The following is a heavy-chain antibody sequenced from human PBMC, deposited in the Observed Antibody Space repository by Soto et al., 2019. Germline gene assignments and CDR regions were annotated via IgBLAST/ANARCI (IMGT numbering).Heavy chain of an antibody. V-gene: IGHV3-33*01. CDR3: ARGIYDSSGYPGSTDAFAI. CDR1: VFTFSSYG. J-gene: IGHJ3*02. Sequence: GGSLRLSCASSVFTFSSYGMHCVRQSPGKGLEWVAVIWYDGSNKYYADSVKGRFTISRDNPKNTLYLQMNSLRAEDTAVHYCARGIYDSSGYPGSTDAFAIWAHGTMVTV. CDR2: IWYDGSNK. D-gene: IGHD3-22*01.